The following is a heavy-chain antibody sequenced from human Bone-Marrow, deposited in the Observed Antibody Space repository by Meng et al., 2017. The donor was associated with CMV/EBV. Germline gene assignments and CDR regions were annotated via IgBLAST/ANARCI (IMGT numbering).Heavy chain of an antibody. J-gene: IGHJ6*02. Sequence: ASVKVSCKASGYTFTGYDINWVRQATGQGLEWMGWMNPNSGNTGYAQKFQGRVTMTRNTSISTAYMELSSLRSEDTAVYYCARGPIVATIRPYYYYYGMDVWGQGTTVTVSS. CDR2: MNPNSGNT. CDR3: ARGPIVATIRPYYYYYGMDV. CDR1: GYTFTGYD. D-gene: IGHD5-12*01. V-gene: IGHV1-8*01.